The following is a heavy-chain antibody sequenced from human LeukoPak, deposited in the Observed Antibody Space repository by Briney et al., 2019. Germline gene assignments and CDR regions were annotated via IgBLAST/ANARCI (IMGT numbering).Heavy chain of an antibody. V-gene: IGHV1-69*13. Sequence: ASVTVSCKASGGTFSSYAISWVRQAPGQGLEWMGGIIPIFGTANYAQKFQGRVTITADESTSTAYMELSSLSSEDTAVYYCARGYYDSSGYYYGAFDIWGQGTMVTVSS. CDR1: GGTFSSYA. CDR2: IIPIFGTA. CDR3: ARGYYDSSGYYYGAFDI. J-gene: IGHJ3*02. D-gene: IGHD3-22*01.